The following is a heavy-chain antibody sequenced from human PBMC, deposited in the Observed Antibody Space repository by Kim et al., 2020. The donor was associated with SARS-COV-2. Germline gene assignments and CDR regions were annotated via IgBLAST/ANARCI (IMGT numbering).Heavy chain of an antibody. CDR1: GGTFSSYA. Sequence: SVKVSCKASGGTFSSYAISWVRQAPGQGLEWMGRIIPILGIVNYAQKFQGRVTITADKSTSTAYMELSSLRSEDTAVYYCARGEEYCSGHSCRRNWFDPWGQGTLVTVSS. CDR2: IIPILGIV. J-gene: IGHJ5*02. V-gene: IGHV1-69*04. CDR3: ARGEEYCSGHSCRRNWFDP. D-gene: IGHD2-15*01.